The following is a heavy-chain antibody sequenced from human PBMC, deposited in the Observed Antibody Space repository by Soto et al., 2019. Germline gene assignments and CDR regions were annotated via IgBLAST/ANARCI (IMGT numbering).Heavy chain of an antibody. CDR3: ARGGSLNWYFDL. V-gene: IGHV3-74*01. CDR2: INSDGSST. D-gene: IGHD1-26*01. J-gene: IGHJ2*01. CDR1: GFTFSSYW. Sequence: EVQLVESGGGLVQPGGSLRLSCAASGFTFSSYWMHWVRQAPGKGLVWVSRINSDGSSTSYADSVKGRFTISRDNAKNSLYLQMHSLRAEDTAVYYCARGGSLNWYFDLWGRGTLVTVSS.